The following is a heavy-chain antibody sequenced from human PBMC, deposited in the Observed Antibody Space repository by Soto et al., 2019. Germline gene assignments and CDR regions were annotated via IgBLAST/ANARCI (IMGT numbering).Heavy chain of an antibody. J-gene: IGHJ4*02. Sequence: GASVKVSCKASGYTFTSYGISWVRQAPGQGLEWMGWISAYNGNTNYAQKLQGRVTMTTDTSTSTAYMELRSLRSDDTAVYYCARDRKWLLLFHFGYWGQGTLVTVSS. V-gene: IGHV1-18*04. CDR1: GYTFTSYG. CDR2: ISAYNGNT. CDR3: ARDRKWLLLFHFGY. D-gene: IGHD3-22*01.